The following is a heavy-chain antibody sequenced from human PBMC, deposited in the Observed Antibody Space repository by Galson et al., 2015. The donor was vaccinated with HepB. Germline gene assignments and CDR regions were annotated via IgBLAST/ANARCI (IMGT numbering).Heavy chain of an antibody. CDR2: ISSSSSYI. V-gene: IGHV3-21*01. Sequence: SLRLSCAASGFTFSSYSMNWVRQAPGKGLEWVSSISSSSSYIYYADSVKGRFTISRDNAKNSLYLQMNSLRAEDTAVYYCARDVIAASGTEIDYYYYGMDVWGQGTTVTVSS. CDR3: ARDVIAASGTEIDYYYYGMDV. D-gene: IGHD6-13*01. CDR1: GFTFSSYS. J-gene: IGHJ6*02.